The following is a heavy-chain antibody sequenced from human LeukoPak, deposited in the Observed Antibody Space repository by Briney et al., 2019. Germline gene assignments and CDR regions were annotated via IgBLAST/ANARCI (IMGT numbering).Heavy chain of an antibody. V-gene: IGHV3-33*01. CDR1: GFTFSSYG. Sequence: GRSLRLSCAASGFTFSSYGMHWVRQAPGKGLEWVAVIWYDGSNKYYADSVKGRFTISRDNSKNTLYLQMNSLRAEDTAVYYCAIQGDHYYGSGGYPYYFDYWGQGTLVTVSS. D-gene: IGHD3-10*01. CDR2: IWYDGSNK. CDR3: AIQGDHYYGSGGYPYYFDY. J-gene: IGHJ4*02.